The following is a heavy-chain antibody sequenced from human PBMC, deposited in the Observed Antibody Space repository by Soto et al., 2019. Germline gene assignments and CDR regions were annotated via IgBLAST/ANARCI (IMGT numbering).Heavy chain of an antibody. CDR1: GDSIRNSRFY. D-gene: IGHD3-22*01. CDR3: ARDFFDSSDYTTNWFDP. V-gene: IGHV4-39*01. J-gene: IGHJ5*02. CDR2: IYHTGNA. Sequence: SETLSLTCIVSGDSIRNSRFYLAWIRQPPGEGLEWIGSIYHTGNAYYNPSLKSRVTISVDTSKNQFSLKLTSVTAADAALYYCARDFFDSSDYTTNWFDPWGQGTLVTVSS.